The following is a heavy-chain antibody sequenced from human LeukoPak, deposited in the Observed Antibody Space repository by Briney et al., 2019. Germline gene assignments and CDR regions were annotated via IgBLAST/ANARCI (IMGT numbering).Heavy chain of an antibody. D-gene: IGHD3-3*01. V-gene: IGHV3-23*01. CDR2: INAAGDDM. CDR1: GFTFPTYS. Sequence: GGSLRLSCVAAGFTFPTYSMAWVRQAPGKGLDWVSSINAAGDDMYYADSVKGRFSISRDNLKNTLYLQMHSLRAEDRAIYYCAKGIFGVIHNGIDVWGQGTAVTVSS. J-gene: IGHJ6*02. CDR3: AKGIFGVIHNGIDV.